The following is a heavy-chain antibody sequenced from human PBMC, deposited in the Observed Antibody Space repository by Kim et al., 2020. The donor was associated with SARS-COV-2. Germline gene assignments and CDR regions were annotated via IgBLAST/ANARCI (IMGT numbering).Heavy chain of an antibody. CDR1: GGSFSGYY. D-gene: IGHD6-13*01. CDR3: VRGPRPPYSSSWYITTYFDY. CDR2: INHSGST. V-gene: IGHV4-34*01. J-gene: IGHJ4*02. Sequence: SETLSLTCAVYGGSFSGYYWSWIRQPPGKGLEWIGEINHSGSTNYNPSLKSRVTISVDTSKNQFSLKLSSVTAADTAVYYCVRGPRPPYSSSWYITTYFDYWGQGTLVTVSS.